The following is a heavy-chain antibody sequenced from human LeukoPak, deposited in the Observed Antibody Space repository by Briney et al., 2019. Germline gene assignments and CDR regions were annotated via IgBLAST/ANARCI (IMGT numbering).Heavy chain of an antibody. CDR2: IYTIVRT. Sequence: SETLSLTCTVSGGSVSSYYGSWVRQRAGDWLGWIGRIYTIVRTNYNPSLKSRVAKSVDTSKNQFSLKLSSVTAADTAVYYCARGRLTMVRGVIITGNWFDPWGQGTLVTVSS. CDR3: ARGRLTMVRGVIITGNWFDP. J-gene: IGHJ5*02. V-gene: IGHV4-4*07. CDR1: GGSVSSYY. D-gene: IGHD3-10*01.